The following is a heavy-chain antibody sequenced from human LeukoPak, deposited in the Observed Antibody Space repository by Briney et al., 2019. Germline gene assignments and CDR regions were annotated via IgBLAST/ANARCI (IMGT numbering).Heavy chain of an antibody. CDR1: GYTFTGYY. CDR3: ARGDYPHYYYYMDV. CDR2: MNPNSGNT. J-gene: IGHJ6*03. V-gene: IGHV1-8*03. D-gene: IGHD4-11*01. Sequence: GASVKVSCKASGYTFTGYYMHWVRQAPGQGFEWMGWMNPNSGNTGYAQKFQGRVTITRNTSISTAYMELSSLRSEDTAVYFCARGDYPHYYYYMDVWGKGTTVTVSS.